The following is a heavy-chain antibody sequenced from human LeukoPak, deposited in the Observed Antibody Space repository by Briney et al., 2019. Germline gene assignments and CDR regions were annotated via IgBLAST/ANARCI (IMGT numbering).Heavy chain of an antibody. V-gene: IGHV3-21*01. J-gene: IGHJ4*02. Sequence: PGGSLRLSCAASGFTFSSYTMNWVRQAPGKGLEWVSSLNSDGSDIYYADSVKGRFTISRDNAKNSLYLQMNSLTAEDTAVYYCTSGFRGQGTLVTVSS. D-gene: IGHD5-12*01. CDR2: LNSDGSDI. CDR3: TSGF. CDR1: GFTFSSYT.